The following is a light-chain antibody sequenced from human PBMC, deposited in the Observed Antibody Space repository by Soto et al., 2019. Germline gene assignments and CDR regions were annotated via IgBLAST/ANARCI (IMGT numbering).Light chain of an antibody. V-gene: IGKV3-20*01. CDR2: GAS. J-gene: IGKJ1*01. Sequence: EIVLTQSPGTLSLSPGERATLSCRASQTVSGSYLAWYQQKPGQAPRLLIYGASRRATGIPDRFSGSGSGTDFNLTISRVEPEDFAVYYCHQYVTSPWTLGQGTKVEIK. CDR1: QTVSGSY. CDR3: HQYVTSPWT.